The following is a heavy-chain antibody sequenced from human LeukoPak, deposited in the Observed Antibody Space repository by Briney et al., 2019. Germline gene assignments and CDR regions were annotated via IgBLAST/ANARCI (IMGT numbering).Heavy chain of an antibody. CDR1: GGSISSYY. Sequence: SETLSLTCTVSGGSISSYYWSWIRQPPGRGLEWIGYIYYSGTTNYNPSLKSRVSISVDTSKSQFSLKLNSVTAADTAVYYCARSGGYSSPQNYWGQGTLVTVSS. CDR3: ARSGGYSSPQNY. D-gene: IGHD6-19*01. CDR2: IYYSGTT. V-gene: IGHV4-59*01. J-gene: IGHJ4*02.